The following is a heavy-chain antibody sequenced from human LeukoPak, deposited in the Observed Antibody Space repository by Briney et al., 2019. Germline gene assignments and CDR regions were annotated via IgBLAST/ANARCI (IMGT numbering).Heavy chain of an antibody. CDR1: GGSISSYY. V-gene: IGHV4-59*08. CDR3: ARHASGWFFDY. D-gene: IGHD6-19*01. CDR2: IYYSGST. Sequence: SETLSLTCTVSGGSISSYYWSRIRQPPGKGLEWIGYIYYSGSTNYNPSFKSRVTISVDTSKKQFSLKLSSVTAADTAVYYCARHASGWFFDYWGQGTLVTVSS. J-gene: IGHJ4*02.